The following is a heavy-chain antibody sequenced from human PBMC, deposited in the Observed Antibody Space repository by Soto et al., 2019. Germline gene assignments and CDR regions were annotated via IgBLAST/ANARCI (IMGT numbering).Heavy chain of an antibody. D-gene: IGHD2-2*01. CDR1: GFTFSRYS. CDR2: ISSSSSYI. J-gene: IGHJ5*02. V-gene: IGHV3-21*01. Sequence: GSLRLSCAASGFTFSRYSMNWVRQAPGKGLERVSSISSSSSYIYYADSVKGRFTISRDNAKNSLYLQMNSLSAEDTAVYYCARDFEVELLAAISSLWFDPLGQGTLVTVSS. CDR3: ARDFEVELLAAISSLWFDP.